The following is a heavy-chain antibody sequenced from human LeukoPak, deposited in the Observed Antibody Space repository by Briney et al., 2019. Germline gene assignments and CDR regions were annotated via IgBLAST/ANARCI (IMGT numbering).Heavy chain of an antibody. CDR1: GYTFTGYY. V-gene: IGHV1-2*02. J-gene: IGHJ5*02. CDR3: ARVPDIVVVVAATRLWFDP. D-gene: IGHD2-15*01. Sequence: ASVKVSCKASGYTFTGYYMHWVRQAPGQRLEWMGWINPNSGGTNYAQKFQGRVTMTRDTSISTAYMELSRLRSDDTAVYYCARVPDIVVVVAATRLWFDPWGQGTLVTVSS. CDR2: INPNSGGT.